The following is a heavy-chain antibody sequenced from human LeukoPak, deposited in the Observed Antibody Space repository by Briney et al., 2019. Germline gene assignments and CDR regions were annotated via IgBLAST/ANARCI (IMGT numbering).Heavy chain of an antibody. Sequence: SETLSLTCTVSGGSISSSSYYWGWIRQPPGKGLEWIGSIYYSGSTYYNPSLKSRVTISVDTSKNQFSLKLSSVTAADTAVYYCARAAVADAFDIWGQGTMVTVSS. J-gene: IGHJ3*02. CDR3: ARAAVADAFDI. CDR1: GGSISSSSYY. CDR2: IYYSGST. V-gene: IGHV4-39*07. D-gene: IGHD6-19*01.